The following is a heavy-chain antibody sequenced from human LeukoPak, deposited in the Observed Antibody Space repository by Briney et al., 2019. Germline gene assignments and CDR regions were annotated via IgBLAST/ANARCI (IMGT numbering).Heavy chain of an antibody. CDR3: ARARYDSSGYWADY. D-gene: IGHD3-22*01. Sequence: GGSLRLSCAASGFTFSSYGMHWVRQAPGKGLEWVAVIWYDGSNKYYADSVKGRFTISRDNSKNTLYLQMNSLRAEDTAVYYCARARYDSSGYWADYWGQGTLVTVSS. CDR2: IWYDGSNK. J-gene: IGHJ4*02. V-gene: IGHV3-33*08. CDR1: GFTFSSYG.